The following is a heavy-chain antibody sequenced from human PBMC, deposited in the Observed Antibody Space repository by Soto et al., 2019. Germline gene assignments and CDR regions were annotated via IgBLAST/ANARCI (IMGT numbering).Heavy chain of an antibody. D-gene: IGHD3-22*01. V-gene: IGHV3-30*18. CDR1: GFTFSSYG. Sequence: QVQLVESGGDVVQPGRSLRLSCAASGFTFSSYGMHWVRQAPGKGLEWVAVISYDGSNKYYADSVKGRFTISRDNSKNTLYLQMNSLRAEDTAVYYCAKDYYDSSGYSPLDYWGQGTLVTVSS. CDR2: ISYDGSNK. CDR3: AKDYYDSSGYSPLDY. J-gene: IGHJ4*02.